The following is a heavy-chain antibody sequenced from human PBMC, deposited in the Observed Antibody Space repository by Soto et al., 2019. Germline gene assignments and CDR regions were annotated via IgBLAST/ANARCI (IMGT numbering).Heavy chain of an antibody. CDR2: IYYSGST. CDR3: ARCHRITIFCPDY. V-gene: IGHV4-31*03. D-gene: IGHD3-9*01. Sequence: TSETLSLTCTVSGGSISSGGYYWSWIRQHPGKGLEWIGYIYYSGSTYYNPSLKSRVTISVDTSKNQFSLKLSSVTAADTAVYYCARCHRITIFCPDYWGQGTLVTVSS. CDR1: GGSISSGGYY. J-gene: IGHJ4*02.